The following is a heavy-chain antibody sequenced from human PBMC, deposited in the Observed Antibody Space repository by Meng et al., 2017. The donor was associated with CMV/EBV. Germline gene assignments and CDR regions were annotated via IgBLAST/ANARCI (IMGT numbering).Heavy chain of an antibody. CDR3: ARIKTIFGVVITENYYYYGMDV. Sequence: SGPTLVKPTETLTLTCTVSGFSLSNARMGVSWIRQPPGKALGWLAHIFSNDEKSYSTSLKSRLTISKDTSKSQVVLTMTNMDPVDTATYYCARIKTIFGVVITENYYYYGMDVWGQGTTVTVSS. CDR2: IFSNDEK. V-gene: IGHV2-26*01. CDR1: GFSLSNARMG. D-gene: IGHD3-3*01. J-gene: IGHJ6*02.